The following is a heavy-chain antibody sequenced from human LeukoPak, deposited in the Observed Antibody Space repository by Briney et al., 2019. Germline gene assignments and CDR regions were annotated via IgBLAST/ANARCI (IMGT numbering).Heavy chain of an antibody. CDR3: ARDDTTYGSGSYFDY. D-gene: IGHD3-10*01. Sequence: GGSMRLSCAASGFTFSSYAMHWVRQAPGKGLEWVAVISYDGSSKYYADSVKGRFTISRDDSKNTLYLQMNSLRAEDTAVYYCARDDTTYGSGSYFDYWGQGTLVTVSS. CDR2: ISYDGSSK. V-gene: IGHV3-30*04. J-gene: IGHJ4*02. CDR1: GFTFSSYA.